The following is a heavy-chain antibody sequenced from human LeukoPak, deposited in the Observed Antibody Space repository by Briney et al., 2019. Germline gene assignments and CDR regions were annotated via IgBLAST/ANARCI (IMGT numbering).Heavy chain of an antibody. CDR1: GVSISSSSYY. CDR2: IYYSGST. CDR3: ASPTGYSSGLIDY. J-gene: IGHJ4*02. D-gene: IGHD6-19*01. V-gene: IGHV4-39*01. Sequence: SETLSLTCTVSGVSISSSSYYWGWIRQPPGKGLEWIGSIYYSGSTYYNPSLKSRVTISVDTSKNQFSLKLSSVTAADTAVYYCASPTGYSSGLIDYWGQGTLVTVSS.